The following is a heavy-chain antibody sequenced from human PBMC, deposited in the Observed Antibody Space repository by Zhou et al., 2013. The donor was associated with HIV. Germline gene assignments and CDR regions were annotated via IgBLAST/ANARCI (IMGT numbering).Heavy chain of an antibody. CDR3: ARALSSGGYYGDSPTYFDY. D-gene: IGHD3-22*01. J-gene: IGHJ4*02. CDR2: ISYSGST. Sequence: QVQLQESGPGLVKPSETLSLTCTVSGGSISSHFWSWIRQPPGKELEWIGYISYSGSTNYNPSLKSRVTISVDTSKNQFSLKLSSVTAADTAVYYCARALSSGGYYGDSPTYFDYWGQGTLVTVSS. V-gene: IGHV4-59*11. CDR1: GGSISSHF.